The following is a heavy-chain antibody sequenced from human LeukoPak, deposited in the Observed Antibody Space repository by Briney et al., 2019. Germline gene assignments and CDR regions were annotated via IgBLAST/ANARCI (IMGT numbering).Heavy chain of an antibody. CDR1: GYTFTSYA. CDR3: ATDGGSGYDY. Sequence: ASVKVSCKASGYTFTSYAISWVRQAPGQGLEWMGGIIPRFGTANYAQKFQGRVTITADKSTGTAYMELRSLRSEDTAVHYCATDGGSGYDYWGQGTLVTVSS. V-gene: IGHV1-69*06. CDR2: IIPRFGTA. D-gene: IGHD5-12*01. J-gene: IGHJ4*02.